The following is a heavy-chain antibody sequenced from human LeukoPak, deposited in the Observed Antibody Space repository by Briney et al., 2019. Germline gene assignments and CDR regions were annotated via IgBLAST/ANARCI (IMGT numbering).Heavy chain of an antibody. Sequence: GGSLRLSCAASGFTFSSYWMHWVRQAPGKGLVWVSRINSDRSSTSYADSVKGRFTISRDNAKNTLYLQMNSLRAEDTAVYYCARDCSSTSCYGAWGQGTLVTVSS. V-gene: IGHV3-74*01. CDR2: INSDRSST. CDR1: GFTFSSYW. D-gene: IGHD2-2*01. J-gene: IGHJ4*02. CDR3: ARDCSSTSCYGA.